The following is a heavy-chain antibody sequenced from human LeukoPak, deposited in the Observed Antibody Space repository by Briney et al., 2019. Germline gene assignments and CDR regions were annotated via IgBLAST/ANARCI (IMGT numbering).Heavy chain of an antibody. CDR2: ISGNGGST. J-gene: IGHJ4*02. D-gene: IGHD1-1*01. Sequence: GGSLRLSCAASGFIFSNYGMSWVRQAPGKGLAWVSVISGNGGSTYYADSVKGRFTISRDNSKNTLYLQMNSLRDEDTAVYYCAQGGELSGTTSLVRWGQGTLVTVSS. CDR1: GFIFSNYG. CDR3: AQGGELSGTTSLVR. V-gene: IGHV3-23*01.